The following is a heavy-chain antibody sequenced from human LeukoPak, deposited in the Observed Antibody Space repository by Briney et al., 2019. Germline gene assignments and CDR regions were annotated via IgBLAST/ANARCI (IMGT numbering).Heavy chain of an antibody. V-gene: IGHV4-39*01. Sequence: SETPSLTCTVSGGSISSSSYYWGWIRQPPGKGLEWIGSIYYSGSTYYIPSLKSRVTISVDTSKNQFSLKLSSVTAADTAVYYCARLGCSGGSCYQYYYYYMDVWGKGTTVTVSS. CDR3: ARLGCSGGSCYQYYYYYMDV. D-gene: IGHD2-15*01. J-gene: IGHJ6*03. CDR2: IYYSGST. CDR1: GGSISSSSYY.